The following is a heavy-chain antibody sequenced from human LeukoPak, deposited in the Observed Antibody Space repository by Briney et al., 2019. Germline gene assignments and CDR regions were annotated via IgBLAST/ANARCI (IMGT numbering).Heavy chain of an antibody. D-gene: IGHD6-6*01. V-gene: IGHV3-9*03. CDR2: ISWNSGSI. CDR3: AKDRYSSSGSLVT. Sequence: GGSLRLSCAASGFTFDDYAMHWVRQAPGKGLEWVSGISWNSGSIGYADSVKGRFTISRDNAKNSLYLQMNSLRAEDMALYYYAKDRYSSSGSLVTWGQGTLVTVSS. CDR1: GFTFDDYA. J-gene: IGHJ5*02.